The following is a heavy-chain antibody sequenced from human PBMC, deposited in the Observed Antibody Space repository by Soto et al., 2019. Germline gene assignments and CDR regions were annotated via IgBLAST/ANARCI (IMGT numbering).Heavy chain of an antibody. V-gene: IGHV3-21*01. CDR1: GFTFSSNS. CDR2: ISSGGTFT. Sequence: GGSLRLSCEASGFTFSSNSMSWVRQAPGKGLEWVSSISSGGTFTYYADSVKGRFTVSRDNAKNSMYLEMSSLRAEDTAVYYCATRFCTNGLCPFDYWGHGTLVTVSS. CDR3: ATRFCTNGLCPFDY. D-gene: IGHD2-8*01. J-gene: IGHJ4*01.